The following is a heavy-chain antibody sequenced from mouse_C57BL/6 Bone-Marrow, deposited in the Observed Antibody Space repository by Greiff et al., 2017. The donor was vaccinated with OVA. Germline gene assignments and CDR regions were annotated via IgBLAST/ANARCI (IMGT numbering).Heavy chain of an antibody. J-gene: IGHJ1*03. CDR2: ISNGGGST. Sequence: DVKLVESGGGLVQPGGSLKLSCAASGFTFSDYYMYWVRQTPEKRLEWVAYISNGGGSTYYPDTVKGRFTISRDNAKNTLYLQMSRLKSEDTAMYYCARPLLLSGYFDVWGTGTTVTVSS. CDR1: GFTFSDYY. CDR3: ARPLLLSGYFDV. D-gene: IGHD1-1*01. V-gene: IGHV5-12*01.